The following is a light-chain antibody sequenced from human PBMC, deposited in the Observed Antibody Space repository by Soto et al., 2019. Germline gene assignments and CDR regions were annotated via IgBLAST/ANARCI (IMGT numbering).Light chain of an antibody. CDR1: QPVDTNY. CDR2: ATS. V-gene: IGKV3-20*01. Sequence: VLTQSPGTLSLSPGETATLCCRASQPVDTNYFSWFQQKPGQTPRVLIFATSSRATGTPRRFTGSGSGTDFTLTISRLEPEDFALYFCQQFTDSPPEYTFGLGIKLEIK. J-gene: IGKJ2*01. CDR3: QQFTDSPPEYT.